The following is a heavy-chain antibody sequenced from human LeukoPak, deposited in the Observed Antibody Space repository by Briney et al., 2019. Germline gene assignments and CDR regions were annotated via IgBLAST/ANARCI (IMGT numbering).Heavy chain of an antibody. CDR3: ARDPRTPYYYYYMDV. Sequence: PSETLSPTCAVSGYSITSGYYWGWIRQPPGKGLDWIGTIYHSGSTYYNPSLKSRVTISVDTSKNQFSLKLSSVTAADTAVYYCARDPRTPYYYYYMDVWGKGTTVTVSS. CDR2: IYHSGST. J-gene: IGHJ6*03. V-gene: IGHV4-38-2*02. CDR1: GYSITSGYY.